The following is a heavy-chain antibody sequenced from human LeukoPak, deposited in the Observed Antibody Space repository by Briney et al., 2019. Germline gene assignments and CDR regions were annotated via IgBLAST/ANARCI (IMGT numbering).Heavy chain of an antibody. CDR1: GFTFSSYE. J-gene: IGHJ4*02. CDR3: ARFGHDFDN. CDR2: ISSGASTI. V-gene: IGHV3-48*03. Sequence: GESLRLSCAASGFTFSSYEMNWVRQAPGEGLEWVSYISSGASTIYYADSVQGRFTSSRDNARNSLYLQMNSLRAEDTAVYYCARFGHDFDNWGQGTLVTVSS. D-gene: IGHD3-10*01.